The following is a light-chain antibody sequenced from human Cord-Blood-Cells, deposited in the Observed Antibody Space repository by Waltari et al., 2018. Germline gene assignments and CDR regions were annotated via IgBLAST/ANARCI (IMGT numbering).Light chain of an antibody. Sequence: DIQMTQSPSSLSASVGDRVTITCRASQGLSNYLACYQQKPGKVPKLLIYGASTLQSGFPSRFSGSGSGTDFTLTISSLQPEDVATYYCQKYNCAPFTFGPGTKVDIK. CDR3: QKYNCAPFT. CDR1: QGLSNY. J-gene: IGKJ3*01. V-gene: IGKV1-27*01. CDR2: GAS.